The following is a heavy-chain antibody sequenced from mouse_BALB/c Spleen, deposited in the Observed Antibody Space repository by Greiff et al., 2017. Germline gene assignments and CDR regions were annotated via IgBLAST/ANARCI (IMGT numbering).Heavy chain of an antibody. CDR1: GFNIKDTY. CDR2: IDPANGNT. CDR3: ARGWDDAMDY. V-gene: IGHV14-3*02. D-gene: IGHD4-1*01. J-gene: IGHJ4*01. Sequence: VQLQQSGAELVKPWASVKLSCTASGFNIKDTYMHWVKQRPEQGLEWIGRIDPANGNTKYDPKFQGKATITADTSSNTAYLQLSSLTSEDTAVYYCARGWDDAMDYWGQGTSVTVSS.